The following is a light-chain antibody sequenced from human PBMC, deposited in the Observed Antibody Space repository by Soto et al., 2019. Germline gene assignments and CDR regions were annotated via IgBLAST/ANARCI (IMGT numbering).Light chain of an antibody. J-gene: IGKJ1*01. Sequence: DIQMTQSPSTLSGSVGDRVTITCRASQTISSWLAWYQQKPGQAPKLLISKASTFKSGVPARFSGSGSGTEFTLTISSLQSDDFATYYCQHDNSYSEAFGQGTKVEL. CDR2: KAS. CDR3: QHDNSYSEA. CDR1: QTISSW. V-gene: IGKV1-5*03.